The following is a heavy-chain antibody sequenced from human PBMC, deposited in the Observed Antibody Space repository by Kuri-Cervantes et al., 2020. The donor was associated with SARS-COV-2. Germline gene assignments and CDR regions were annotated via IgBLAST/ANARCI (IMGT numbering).Heavy chain of an antibody. Sequence: SETLSLTCTVSGGSISSSSYYWGWIRQPPGKGLEWIGSIYYSGSTYYNPSLKSRVTISVDTSKNQFSLKLSSVTAADTAVYYCARDSVYYYYYMDVWGKGTTVTVSS. CDR3: ARDSVYYYYYMDV. CDR1: GGSISSSSYY. V-gene: IGHV4-39*02. D-gene: IGHD5/OR15-5a*01. CDR2: IYYSGST. J-gene: IGHJ6*03.